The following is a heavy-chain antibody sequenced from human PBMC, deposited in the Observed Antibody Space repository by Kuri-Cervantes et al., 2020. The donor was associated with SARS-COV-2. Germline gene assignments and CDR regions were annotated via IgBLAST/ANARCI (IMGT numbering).Heavy chain of an antibody. D-gene: IGHD6-6*01. CDR3: ARNGEIISSSSYFDY. Sequence: SETLSLTCTVSGDSISSGSCYWGWIRQPPGKGLEWIGTIYYSGTTYYKPSLKSRVTISVDTSKNQFSLKLYSVTAADTAIYYCARNGEIISSSSYFDYWGRGTLVTVSS. V-gene: IGHV4-39*07. CDR2: IYYSGTT. J-gene: IGHJ4*02. CDR1: GDSISSGSCY.